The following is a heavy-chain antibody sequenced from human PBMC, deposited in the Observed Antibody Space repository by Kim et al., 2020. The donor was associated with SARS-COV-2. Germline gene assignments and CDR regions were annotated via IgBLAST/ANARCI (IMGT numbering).Heavy chain of an antibody. V-gene: IGHV3-73*01. Sequence: GGSLKLSCAASGFTFSGSAMHWVRQASGKGLEWVGRIRSKANSYATTYAASVKGRFTISRDDSKTTAYLQMNSLKTEDTAVYYCTRVPGMTLAFWDTFDIWGQGTMVTVSS. CDR1: GFTFSGSA. D-gene: IGHD1-1*01. J-gene: IGHJ3*02. CDR2: IRSKANSYAT. CDR3: TRVPGMTLAFWDTFDI.